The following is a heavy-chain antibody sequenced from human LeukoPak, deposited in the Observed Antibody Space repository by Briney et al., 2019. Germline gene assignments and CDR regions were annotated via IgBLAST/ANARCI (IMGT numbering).Heavy chain of an antibody. D-gene: IGHD5-24*01. CDR2: IYYSGST. V-gene: IGHV4-39*01. Sequence: SETLSLTCTVSGGSISSYYWGWIRQPPGKGLEWIGSIYYSGSTYYNPSLKSRVTISVDTSKNQFSLKLSSVTAADTAVYYCARWATSGWFDPWGQGTLVTVSS. CDR1: GGSISSYY. CDR3: ARWATSGWFDP. J-gene: IGHJ5*02.